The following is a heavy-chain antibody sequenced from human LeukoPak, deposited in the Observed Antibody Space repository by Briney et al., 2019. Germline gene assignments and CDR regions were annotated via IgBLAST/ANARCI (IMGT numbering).Heavy chain of an antibody. D-gene: IGHD5-18*01. V-gene: IGHV3-23*01. Sequence: GGTLRLSCAASGFTFSSYGMSWVRQAPGKGLEWVSAISGSGGSTYYADSVKGRFTISRDNAKNSLYLQMNSLRAEDTAVYYCAREMDTASYYFDYWGQGTLVTVSS. J-gene: IGHJ4*02. CDR1: GFTFSSYG. CDR3: AREMDTASYYFDY. CDR2: ISGSGGST.